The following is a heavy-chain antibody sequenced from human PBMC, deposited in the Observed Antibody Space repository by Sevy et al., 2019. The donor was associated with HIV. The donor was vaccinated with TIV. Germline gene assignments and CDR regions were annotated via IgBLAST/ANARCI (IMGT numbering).Heavy chain of an antibody. CDR2: YDPEDGER. D-gene: IGHD3-22*01. V-gene: IGHV1-24*01. CDR1: GYTLTEFS. CDR3: STTKDYYESSGDPFDY. J-gene: IGHJ4*02. Sequence: ASVKVSCKVSGYTLTEFSMHWVRQAPGKGLEWMGSYDPEDGERMYAQKFQGRVTMTEDTSTDTAYMELRRLRSQDTAVYYCSTTKDYYESSGDPFDYWGQGTLVTVSS.